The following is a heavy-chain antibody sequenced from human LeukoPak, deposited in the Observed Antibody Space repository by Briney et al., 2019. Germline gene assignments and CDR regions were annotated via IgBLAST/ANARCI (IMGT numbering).Heavy chain of an antibody. D-gene: IGHD3-3*01. J-gene: IGHJ5*02. CDR3: ARGDYDFWSGYLNWFDP. V-gene: IGHV4-59*01. Sequence: SETLSLTCTVSGGSISIYYWSWIRQPPGKGLEWIGYIYYSGSTNYNPSLKSRVTISVDTSKNQFSLKLSSVTAADTAVYYCARGDYDFWSGYLNWFDPWGQGTLVTVSS. CDR2: IYYSGST. CDR1: GGSISIYY.